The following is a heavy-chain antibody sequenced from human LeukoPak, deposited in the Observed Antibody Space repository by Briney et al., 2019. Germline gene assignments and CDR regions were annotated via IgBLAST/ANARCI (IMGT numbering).Heavy chain of an antibody. CDR1: GFTFSSFA. Sequence: GGSLRPSCAASGFTFSSFAITWVRGAPGKGLEWVSTVSGSAGRPDYADSVKGRFTISRDNLKNTLYLQMNGLRAEDTAVYYCAKNRGHCVDGVCHNYYYMDVWGRGTTVTVSS. CDR2: VSGSAGRP. D-gene: IGHD2-8*02. J-gene: IGHJ6*03. V-gene: IGHV3-23*01. CDR3: AKNRGHCVDGVCHNYYYMDV.